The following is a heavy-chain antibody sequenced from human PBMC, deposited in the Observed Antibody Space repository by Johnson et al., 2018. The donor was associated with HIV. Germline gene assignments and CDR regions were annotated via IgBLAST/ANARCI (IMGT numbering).Heavy chain of an antibody. J-gene: IGHJ3*02. D-gene: IGHD3-16*01. CDR3: ATRLTYANALDAFDI. V-gene: IGHV3-33*01. CDR1: GFTFSSYG. CDR2: IWYDGSNK. Sequence: QVQLVESGGGVVQPGRSLRLSCAASGFTFSSYGMHWVRQAPGKGLECVAVIWYDGSNKYYADSVKGRFTISRDNSKNTLYLQMNSLRAEETVVYYCATRLTYANALDAFDIWGQGTMVTVYS.